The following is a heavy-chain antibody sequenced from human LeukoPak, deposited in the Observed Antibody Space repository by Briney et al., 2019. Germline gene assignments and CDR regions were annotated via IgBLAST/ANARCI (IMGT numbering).Heavy chain of an antibody. V-gene: IGHV4-4*07. CDR1: GDSISSSY. J-gene: IGHJ4*02. Sequence: SETLSLTCSVSGDSISSSYWNWIRQPAGKELEWIGRIYNSGSTNSNPSLKSRVTMSVDTSKNQFSLNLSSVTAADTAVYYCAKDSSGYYFFDYWGQGTLVTVSS. D-gene: IGHD3-22*01. CDR2: IYNSGST. CDR3: AKDSSGYYFFDY.